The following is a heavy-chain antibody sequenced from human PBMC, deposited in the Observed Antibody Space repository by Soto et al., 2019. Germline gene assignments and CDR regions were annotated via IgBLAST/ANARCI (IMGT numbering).Heavy chain of an antibody. D-gene: IGHD6-19*01. V-gene: IGHV3-23*01. CDR1: RFTLSIFA. J-gene: IGHJ4*02. CDR2: IRNNSGST. CDR3: AKDPDISGWYQTDLDY. Sequence: WGSLRISCAVYRFTLSIFAMKLLRQAPGKALPWVSTIRNNSGSTYSADSVKGRFTISRDNSKNTLYLQMNSLRAEDTAVYYCAKDPDISGWYQTDLDYWGQGTLVTVSS.